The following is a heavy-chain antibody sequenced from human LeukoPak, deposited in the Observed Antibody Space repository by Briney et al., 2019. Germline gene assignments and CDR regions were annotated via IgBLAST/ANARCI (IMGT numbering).Heavy chain of an antibody. CDR2: ISYDTSHK. CDR3: VKDSGGSGTYRAFDY. V-gene: IGHV3-30-3*01. Sequence: PGGSLRLSCTASGFTLSSHAMHWVRQAPGKGLEWVAVISYDTSHKYYADSVKGRFTISRDNSKSTLYLQMDSLRVEDTAVYHCVKDSGGSGTYRAFDYWGQGTLVTVSS. D-gene: IGHD3-10*01. CDR1: GFTLSSHA. J-gene: IGHJ4*02.